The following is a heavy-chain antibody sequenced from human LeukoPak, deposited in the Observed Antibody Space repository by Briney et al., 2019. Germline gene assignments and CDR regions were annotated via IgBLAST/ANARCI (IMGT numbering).Heavy chain of an antibody. CDR1: GGTFSSYA. CDR2: INPNSGGT. Sequence: ASVKVSCKASGGTFSSYAISWVRQAPGQGLEWMGWINPNSGGTNYAQKFQGWVTMTRDTSISTAYMELSRLRSDDTAVYYCARDTLSIAAAARGNYYYGMDVWGQGTTVTVSS. V-gene: IGHV1-2*04. J-gene: IGHJ6*02. CDR3: ARDTLSIAAAARGNYYYGMDV. D-gene: IGHD6-13*01.